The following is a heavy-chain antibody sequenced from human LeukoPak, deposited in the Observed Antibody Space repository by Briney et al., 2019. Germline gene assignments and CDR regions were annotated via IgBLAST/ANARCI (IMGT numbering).Heavy chain of an antibody. D-gene: IGHD4-23*01. CDR1: GFTLSNYN. J-gene: IGHJ4*02. CDR3: ARDYGGSSPFDY. Sequence: GGSLRLSCAASGFTLSNYNMNWVRQAPGKGLEWVSYISSNSSSIHYADSVKGRFTISRDNAKNSLYLLMNSLRVEDTAVYYCARDYGGSSPFDYWGQGTLVTVSS. V-gene: IGHV3-48*01. CDR2: ISSNSSSI.